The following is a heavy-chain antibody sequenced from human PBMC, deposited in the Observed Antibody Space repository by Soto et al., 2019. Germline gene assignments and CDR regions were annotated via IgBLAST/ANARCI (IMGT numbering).Heavy chain of an antibody. D-gene: IGHD6-13*01. CDR1: GYTFTSYA. V-gene: IGHV1-3*01. CDR2: INAGNGNT. J-gene: IGHJ6*02. Sequence: GASVKVSCKASGYTFTSYAMHWVRQAPGQRLEWMGWINAGNGNTKYSQKFQGRVTITRDTSASTAYMELSSLRSEDTAVYYCVTNRAAAGTILSRNYYYGMDVWGQGTTVTVSS. CDR3: VTNRAAAGTILSRNYYYGMDV.